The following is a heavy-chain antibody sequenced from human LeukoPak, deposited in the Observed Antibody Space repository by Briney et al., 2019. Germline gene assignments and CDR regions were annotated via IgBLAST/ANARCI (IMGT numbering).Heavy chain of an antibody. V-gene: IGHV3-30*02. D-gene: IGHD5-24*01. CDR3: ANSRDGYNFGAY. Sequence: VGSLRLSCAASGVTFSTYGMPWVRQTPAKGLESVAFIRYEGSDKYYADSVKGRFTISRDNSKATLYLQMNSLRAEDTAVYYCANSRDGYNFGAYWGQGTLVTVSS. CDR2: IRYEGSDK. CDR1: GVTFSTYG. J-gene: IGHJ4*02.